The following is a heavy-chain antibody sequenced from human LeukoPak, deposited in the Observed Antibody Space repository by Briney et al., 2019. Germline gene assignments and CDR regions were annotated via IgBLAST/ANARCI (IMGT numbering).Heavy chain of an antibody. CDR2: ISDSGSA. J-gene: IGHJ4*02. CDR1: GDSISSSNYY. Sequence: PSETLSLTCTVSGDSISSSNYYWGWIRQPPGKGLEWIGSISDSGSADYNSSLKSRVTISVDTSENQFSLNLSSVTAADTAVYYCARQVRGVFFDYWSPGTLVTVSS. D-gene: IGHD3-10*01. CDR3: ARQVRGVFFDY. V-gene: IGHV4-39*01.